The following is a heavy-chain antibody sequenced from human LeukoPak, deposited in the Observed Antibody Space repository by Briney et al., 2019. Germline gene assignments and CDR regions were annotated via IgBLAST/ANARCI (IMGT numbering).Heavy chain of an antibody. CDR2: IKQDGSEK. Sequence: GGSLRLSCIASGFNFRTYWMSWVRHAPGKGLEWVANIKQDGSEKFYLESVRGRFTISRDNAEKSVFLEMNNLGAGDTATYYGATGATPPRCWGQGVQVIVSS. D-gene: IGHD4-17*01. J-gene: IGHJ4*02. CDR3: ATGATPPRC. V-gene: IGHV3-7*01. CDR1: GFNFRTYW.